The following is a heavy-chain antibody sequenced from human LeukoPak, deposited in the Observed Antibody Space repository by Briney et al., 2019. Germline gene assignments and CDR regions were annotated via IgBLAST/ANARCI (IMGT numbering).Heavy chain of an antibody. CDR1: GFTFDDYA. CDR3: AKDKSSTVITPADY. J-gene: IGHJ4*02. V-gene: IGHV3-9*01. CDR2: ISWHSGSI. Sequence: PGGSLRPSCAASGFTFDDYAMHWVRQAPGKGLEWVSGISWHSGSIGYADSVKGRFTISRDNAKNSLYLQMNSLRAEDTAFYYCAKDKSSTVITPADYWGQGTLVTVSS. D-gene: IGHD4-23*01.